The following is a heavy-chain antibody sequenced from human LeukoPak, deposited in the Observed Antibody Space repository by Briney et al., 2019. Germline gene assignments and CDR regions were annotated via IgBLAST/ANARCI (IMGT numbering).Heavy chain of an antibody. CDR3: ARDPRTVRI. D-gene: IGHD1-1*01. CDR2: ISGNGGDI. Sequence: GGSLRLSCAASGFNFGSYSMTWVRQAPGKGLEWLSYISGNGGDIQYADSVKGRFTISRDNAKNLLYLQMDSLRVEDTAIYYCARDPRTVRIWGQGTLVTVSS. V-gene: IGHV3-48*03. J-gene: IGHJ4*02. CDR1: GFNFGSYS.